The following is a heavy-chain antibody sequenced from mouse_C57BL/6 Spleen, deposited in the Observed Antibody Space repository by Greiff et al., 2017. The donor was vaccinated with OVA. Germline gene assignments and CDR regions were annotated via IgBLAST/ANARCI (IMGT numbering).Heavy chain of an antibody. J-gene: IGHJ4*01. CDR2: IRNKANGYTT. D-gene: IGHD2-1*01. Sequence: DVHLVESGGGLVQPGGSLSLSCAASGFTFTDYYMSWVRQPPGKALEWLGFIRNKANGYTTEYSASVKGRFTISRDNSQSILYLQMNALRAEDSATCYCARFELHAMDYWGQGTSVTVSA. CDR1: GFTFTDYY. V-gene: IGHV7-3*01. CDR3: ARFELHAMDY.